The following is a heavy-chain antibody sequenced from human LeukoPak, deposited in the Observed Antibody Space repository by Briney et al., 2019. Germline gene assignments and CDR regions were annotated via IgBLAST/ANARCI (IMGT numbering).Heavy chain of an antibody. V-gene: IGHV1-69*05. CDR2: IIPIFGTA. CDR3: ASQYGSGSYYHYYYYYMDV. CDR1: GGTFSSYA. J-gene: IGHJ6*03. Sequence: ASVKVSCKASGGTFSSYAISWARHAPGQGLEWMGGIIPIFGTANYAQKFQGRVTITTDESTSTAYMELSSLRSEDTAVYYCASQYGSGSYYHYYYYYMDVWGKGTTVTVSS. D-gene: IGHD3-10*01.